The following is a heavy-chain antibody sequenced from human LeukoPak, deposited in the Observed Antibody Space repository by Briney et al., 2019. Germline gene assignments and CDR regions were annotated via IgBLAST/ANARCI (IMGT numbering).Heavy chain of an antibody. J-gene: IGHJ6*03. D-gene: IGHD6-13*01. V-gene: IGHV3-30-3*01. CDR2: ISYDGSNK. Sequence: GGSLRLSCAASGFTFSSHTMHWVRQAPGKGLEWVAVISYDGSNKYYADSVKGRFTISRDNSKSTLFLQMNSPSAEDTAVYYCARGIAATNYMDVWGKGTTVTVSS. CDR3: ARGIAATNYMDV. CDR1: GFTFSSHT.